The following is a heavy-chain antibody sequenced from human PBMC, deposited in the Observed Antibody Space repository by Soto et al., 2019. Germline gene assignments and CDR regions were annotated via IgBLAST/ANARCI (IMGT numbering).Heavy chain of an antibody. D-gene: IGHD3-22*01. CDR3: ALRSMAVVPEY. V-gene: IGHV4-59*01. CDR2: LYYGRSA. CDR1: GDSISSYY. Sequence: QVQLKESGPGLVKSSETMSLTCAVSGDSISSYYCIWIRQPPGKGLESIGYLYYGRSANYNPSLKSRVTLSVDTSTTQCSLTLSSMTAADTAVYYCALRSMAVVPEYWGQGTLVTVSS. J-gene: IGHJ4*02.